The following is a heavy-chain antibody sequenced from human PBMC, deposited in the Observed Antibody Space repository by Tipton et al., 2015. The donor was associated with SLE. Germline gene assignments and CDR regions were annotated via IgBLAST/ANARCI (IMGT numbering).Heavy chain of an antibody. D-gene: IGHD2-2*01. J-gene: IGHJ4*02. CDR3: ATGSDARD. Sequence: SLRLSCAVSGFTFINNGMKWVRQPPGKGLEWVSYISGSGRTRYYADSVKGRFTISRDNSKNILYLQMNSLRVEDTAVYYCATGSDARDWGQGTLVTASS. CDR2: ISGSGRTR. V-gene: IGHV3-23*01. CDR1: GFTFINNG.